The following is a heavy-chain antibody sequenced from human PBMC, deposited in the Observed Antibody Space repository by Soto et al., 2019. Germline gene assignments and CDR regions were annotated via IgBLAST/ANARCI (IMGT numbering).Heavy chain of an antibody. J-gene: IGHJ3*02. CDR1: GYTFTSYD. CDR2: MNPNSGNT. CDR3: ARGSYYDFWSGPNPRAFDI. V-gene: IGHV1-8*01. D-gene: IGHD3-3*01. Sequence: ASVKVSCKASGYTFTSYDINWVRQATGQGLEWMGWMNPNSGNTGYAQKFQGRVTMTRNTSIGTAYMELSSLRSEDTAVYYCARGSYYDFWSGPNPRAFDIWGQGTMVTVSS.